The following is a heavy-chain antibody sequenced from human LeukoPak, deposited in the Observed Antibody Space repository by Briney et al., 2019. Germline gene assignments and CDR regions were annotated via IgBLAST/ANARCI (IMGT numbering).Heavy chain of an antibody. J-gene: IGHJ4*02. Sequence: GGSLRLSCEASGFTFSSYAMSWVRQAPGKGLEWVSAISGSGGSTYCADSVKGRFTISRDNSKNTLYLQMNSLRAEDTAVYYCAKDRLLFGELFFDYWGQGTLVTVSS. V-gene: IGHV3-23*01. CDR3: AKDRLLFGELFFDY. D-gene: IGHD3-10*02. CDR2: ISGSGGST. CDR1: GFTFSSYA.